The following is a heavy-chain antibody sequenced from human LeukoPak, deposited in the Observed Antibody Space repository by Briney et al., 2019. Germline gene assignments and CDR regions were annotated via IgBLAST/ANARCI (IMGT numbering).Heavy chain of an antibody. CDR1: GFTFTSSA. D-gene: IGHD6-13*01. Sequence: AVKVSCKASGFTFTSSAMQWVRQARGHRLEWIGWIVVGSGNTNYAQKFQERVTITRDMSTSTAYMELSSLRSEDTAVYYCAAGAAAGTMGDYWGQGTLVTVSS. J-gene: IGHJ4*02. V-gene: IGHV1-58*02. CDR2: IVVGSGNT. CDR3: AAGAAAGTMGDY.